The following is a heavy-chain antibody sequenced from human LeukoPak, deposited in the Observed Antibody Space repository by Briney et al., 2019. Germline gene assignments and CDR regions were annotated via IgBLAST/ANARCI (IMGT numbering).Heavy chain of an antibody. CDR1: GFTFDDYA. V-gene: IGHV3-9*01. D-gene: IGHD3-3*01. CDR3: AKGDLYDFWSGYWYYFDY. J-gene: IGHJ4*02. Sequence: GRSLRLSCAASGFTFDDYAMHWVRHAPGKGLEWVSGISWNSGSIGYADSVKGRFTISRDNAKNSLYLQMNSLRAEDTALYYCAKGDLYDFWSGYWYYFDYWGQGTLVTVSS. CDR2: ISWNSGSI.